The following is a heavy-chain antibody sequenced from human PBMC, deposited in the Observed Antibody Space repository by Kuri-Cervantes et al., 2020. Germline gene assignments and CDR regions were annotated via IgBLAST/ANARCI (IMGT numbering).Heavy chain of an antibody. CDR1: GGTFSSYA. V-gene: IGHV1-69*01. D-gene: IGHD6-19*01. CDR3: ARDSNRYSSGWYFFDY. Sequence: GGSLRLSCKASGGTFSSYAISWVRQAPGQGLEWMGGIIPIFGTANYAQKFQGRVTITADESTSTAYMELSSLRSEDTAVYYCARDSNRYSSGWYFFDYWGQGTLVTVSS. CDR2: IIPIFGTA. J-gene: IGHJ4*02.